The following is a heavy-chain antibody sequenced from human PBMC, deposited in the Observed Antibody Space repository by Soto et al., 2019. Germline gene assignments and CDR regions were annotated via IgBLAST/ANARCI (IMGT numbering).Heavy chain of an antibody. CDR3: AKNVHYTAMDEDMIDY. CDR2: ISGSGGST. V-gene: IGHV3-23*01. J-gene: IGHJ4*02. D-gene: IGHD5-18*01. Sequence: GGSLRLSCAASGFTFSSYAMSWVRQAPGKGLEWVSAISGSGGSTYYADSVKGRFTISRDNSKNTLYLQMNSLRAEDTAVYYCAKNVHYTAMDEDMIDYWGQGTLVTVSS. CDR1: GFTFSSYA.